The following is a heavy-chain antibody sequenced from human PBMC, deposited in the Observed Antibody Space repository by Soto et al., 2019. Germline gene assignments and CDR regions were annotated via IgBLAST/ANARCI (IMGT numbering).Heavy chain of an antibody. CDR3: ARGHPSYGVPAAIKSNWFDP. Sequence: SETLSLTCTVSGGSISSYYWSWIRQPAGKGLEWIGRIYTSGSTNYNPSLKSRVTMSVDTSKNQFSLKLSSVTAADTAVYYCARGHPSYGVPAAIKSNWFDPWGQGTLVTVSS. J-gene: IGHJ5*02. CDR1: GGSISSYY. V-gene: IGHV4-4*07. CDR2: IYTSGST. D-gene: IGHD2-2*01.